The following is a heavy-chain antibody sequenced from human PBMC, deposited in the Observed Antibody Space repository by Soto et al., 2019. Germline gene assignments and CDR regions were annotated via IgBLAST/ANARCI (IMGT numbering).Heavy chain of an antibody. V-gene: IGHV4-34*01. CDR2: INHSGST. J-gene: IGHJ6*02. D-gene: IGHD3-16*01. Sequence: SETLSLTCAVYGGSFSGDDWSWIRQPPGKGLEWIGEINHSGSTNYNPSLKSRVTISVDTSKNQFSLKLSSVTAADTAVYYCARGWGHGMDVWGQGTTVTVSS. CDR1: GGSFSGDD. CDR3: ARGWGHGMDV.